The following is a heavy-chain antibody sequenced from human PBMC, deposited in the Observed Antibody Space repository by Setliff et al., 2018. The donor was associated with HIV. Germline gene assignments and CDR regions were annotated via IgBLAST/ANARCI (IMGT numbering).Heavy chain of an antibody. CDR2: INHTGST. CDR3: ARGNRIYTSSTRYSYYYMDV. V-gene: IGHV4-34*01. Sequence: SETLSLTCAVSGGSFIDYYWSWIRQTPGKGLEWIGQINHTGSTNFNPSLTSRLTMSVDPSDYQFSLGLSSVTAADSGVYYCARGNRIYTSSTRYSYYYMDVWGRGTAVTV. J-gene: IGHJ6*03. CDR1: GGSFIDYY. D-gene: IGHD2-2*01.